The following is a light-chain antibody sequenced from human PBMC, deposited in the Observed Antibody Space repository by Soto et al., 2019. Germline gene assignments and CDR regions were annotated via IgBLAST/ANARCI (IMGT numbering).Light chain of an antibody. J-gene: IGKJ1*01. CDR3: QQHNRCPGT. CDR2: KAS. CDR1: QSISSS. V-gene: IGKV1-5*03. Sequence: ITMTPAPSTLSASLGARAPLSCRASQSISSSLAWYQQKPGKAPKVLISKASSLESGIPSRFSGSGSGTEFTLTIRSLQSEDSAIYYCQQHNRCPGTLGPGTKVDI.